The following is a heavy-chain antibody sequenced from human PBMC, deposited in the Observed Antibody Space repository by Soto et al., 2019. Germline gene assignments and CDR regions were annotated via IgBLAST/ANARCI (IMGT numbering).Heavy chain of an antibody. Sequence: SETLSLTCTLSGGSISTYYWSWIRQPPGKGLEWIGCIYYSGSTNYNPSLKSRVTISVDTSKNQFSLKLSSVTAADTAVHYCARAGYEWGIETYYYYGMDVWGQGTTVTVSS. CDR1: GGSISTYY. CDR3: ARAGYEWGIETYYYYGMDV. CDR2: IYYSGST. V-gene: IGHV4-59*01. D-gene: IGHD1-26*01. J-gene: IGHJ6*02.